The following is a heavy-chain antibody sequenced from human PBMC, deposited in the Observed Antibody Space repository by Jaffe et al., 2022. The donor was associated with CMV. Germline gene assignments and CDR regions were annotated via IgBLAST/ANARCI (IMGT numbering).Heavy chain of an antibody. V-gene: IGHV3-13*01. CDR2: IGTAGDT. CDR3: ARSEAGNYYYYGMDV. Sequence: EVQLVESGGGLVQPGGSLRLSCAASGFTFSSYDMHWVRQATGKGLEWVSAIGTAGDTYYPGSVKGRFTISRENAKNSLYLQMNSLRAGDTAVYYCARSEAGNYYYYGMDVWGQGTTVTVSS. CDR1: GFTFSSYD. D-gene: IGHD6-19*01. J-gene: IGHJ6*02.